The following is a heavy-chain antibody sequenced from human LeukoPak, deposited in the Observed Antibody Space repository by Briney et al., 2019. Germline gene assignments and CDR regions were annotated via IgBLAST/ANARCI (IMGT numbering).Heavy chain of an antibody. Sequence: PGGSLRLSCAASGFTFSSYVMSWVRQAPGKGLEWVSTISGNGRNTYYADSVKGRFTISRDNSKITVYLEMNSLRAEDTAVYYCARGRGVYGYWYFDLWGRGTLATVSS. V-gene: IGHV3-23*01. CDR3: ARGRGVYGYWYFDL. D-gene: IGHD2-15*01. CDR2: ISGNGRNT. CDR1: GFTFSSYV. J-gene: IGHJ2*01.